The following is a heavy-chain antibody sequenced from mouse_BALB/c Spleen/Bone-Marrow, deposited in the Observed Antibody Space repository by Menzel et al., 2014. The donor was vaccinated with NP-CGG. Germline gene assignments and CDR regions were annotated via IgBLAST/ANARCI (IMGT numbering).Heavy chain of an antibody. J-gene: IGHJ4*01. CDR1: GFNIKDTY. D-gene: IGHD2-3*01. CDR2: IDPANGNT. CDR3: ARGLLQYYYAMDY. V-gene: IGHV14-3*02. Sequence: VHVKQSGAELVKPGASVKLSCTASGFNIKDTYMHWVKQRPEQGLEWIGRIDPANGNTKYDPKFQGKATITADTSSNTAYLQLSSLTSEDAAVYYYARGLLQYYYAMDYWGQGTSVTVSS.